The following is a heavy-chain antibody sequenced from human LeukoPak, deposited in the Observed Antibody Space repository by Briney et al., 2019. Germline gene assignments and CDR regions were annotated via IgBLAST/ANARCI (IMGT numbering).Heavy chain of an antibody. J-gene: IGHJ4*02. Sequence: GRSLRLSCAASGFTFSSYAMHWVRQAPGKGLERVAVISYDGSNKYYADSVKGRFTISRDNSKNTLYLQMNSLRAEDTAVYYCARSVGPSGYYYFDYWGQGTLVTVSS. D-gene: IGHD3-22*01. CDR1: GFTFSSYA. CDR2: ISYDGSNK. CDR3: ARSVGPSGYYYFDY. V-gene: IGHV3-30*04.